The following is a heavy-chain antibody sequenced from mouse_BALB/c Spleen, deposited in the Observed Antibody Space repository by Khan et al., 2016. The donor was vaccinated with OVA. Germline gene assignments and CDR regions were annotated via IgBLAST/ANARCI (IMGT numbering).Heavy chain of an antibody. CDR2: IYPGDGNT. V-gene: IGHV1-87*01. D-gene: IGHD2-4*01. CDR3: ATIYYDYG. J-gene: IGHJ3*02. Sequence: VQLQQSGAELARPGASVKLSCKASGYTFTSYWMQWVKQRPGQGLEWIGAIYPGDGNTRYTQKFKGKATLTADKSSSTAYMQLSSLASEASAVYECATIYYDYGWGQGTLVTVSA. CDR1: GYTFTSYW.